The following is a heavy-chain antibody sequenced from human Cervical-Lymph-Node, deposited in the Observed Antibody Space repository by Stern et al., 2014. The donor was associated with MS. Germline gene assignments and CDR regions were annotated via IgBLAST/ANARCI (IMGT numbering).Heavy chain of an antibody. CDR3: ARGSAYYDFWSAYYGHFDF. Sequence: QVQLVESGAEVKKPESSVKVSCKTSGGSFSKYAFNWVRQPPGQGLEWMGAIIPIFDAATYAQDIQGRVTIPADESTNTTYIELSSLKFEDTAVYYCARGSAYYDFWSAYYGHFDFWGQGTLVTVSS. D-gene: IGHD3-3*01. CDR1: GGSFSKYA. CDR2: IIPIFDAA. J-gene: IGHJ4*02. V-gene: IGHV1-69*01.